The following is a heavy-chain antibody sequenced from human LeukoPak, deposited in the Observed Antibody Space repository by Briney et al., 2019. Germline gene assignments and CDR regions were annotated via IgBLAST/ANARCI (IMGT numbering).Heavy chain of an antibody. Sequence: GRSLRLSCAASGFTFSSYAMHWVRQAPGKGLEWVAVISYDGRDKYYADSVEGRFTISRDNYKNILFLQGTSLRVDDTAVYYCVKIEGSGWTGYMDVWGKGTAVTVSS. J-gene: IGHJ6*03. CDR1: GFTFSSYA. CDR2: ISYDGRDK. CDR3: VKIEGSGWTGYMDV. D-gene: IGHD6-19*01. V-gene: IGHV3-30*04.